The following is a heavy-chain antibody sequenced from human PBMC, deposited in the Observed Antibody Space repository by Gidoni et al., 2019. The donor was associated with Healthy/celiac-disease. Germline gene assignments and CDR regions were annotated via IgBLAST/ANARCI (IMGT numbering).Heavy chain of an antibody. J-gene: IGHJ1*01. D-gene: IGHD6-19*01. CDR1: GATFDDYA. CDR3: AKDISAVAGTELQH. V-gene: IGHV3-9*01. Sequence: EVQMVESGGGLVQPGRSLRPSCAATGATFDDYAMHWVRQAAGQGLEWVSGIIGNSGSIGYADSVKGRFTISRDNAKNSLYLQMSSLRAEDTALYYCAKDISAVAGTELQHWGQGTLVTVSS. CDR2: IIGNSGSI.